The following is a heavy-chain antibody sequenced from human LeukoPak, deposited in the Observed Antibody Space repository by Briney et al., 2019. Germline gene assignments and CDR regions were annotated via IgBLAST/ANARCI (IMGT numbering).Heavy chain of an antibody. CDR1: GFTFSSYA. CDR3: AKEISRVVVPAAIHFDY. Sequence: GGSLRLSCAASGFTFSSYAMSWVRQAPGKGLEWVSAISGSGGSTYYADSVKGRFTISRDNSKNTLYLQMNSLRAEDTAVYYCAKEISRVVVPAAIHFDYWGQGTLVTVSS. D-gene: IGHD2-2*02. CDR2: ISGSGGST. V-gene: IGHV3-23*01. J-gene: IGHJ4*02.